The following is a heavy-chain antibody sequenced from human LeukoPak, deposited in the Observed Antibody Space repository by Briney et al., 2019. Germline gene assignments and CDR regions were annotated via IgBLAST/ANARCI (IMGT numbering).Heavy chain of an antibody. D-gene: IGHD5-18*01. J-gene: IGHJ4*02. CDR2: IIPIFGTA. CDR1: GYSFTSNY. CDR3: ARASQRYSYGYFLDY. Sequence: ASVKVSCKASGYSFTSNYIHWVRQAPGQGLEWMGGIIPIFGTANYAQKFQGRVTMTRDTSTSTVYMELSSLRSEDTAVYYCARASQRYSYGYFLDYWGQGTLVTVSS. V-gene: IGHV1-46*01.